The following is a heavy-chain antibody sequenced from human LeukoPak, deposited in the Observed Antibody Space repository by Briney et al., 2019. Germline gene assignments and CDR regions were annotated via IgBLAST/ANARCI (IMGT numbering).Heavy chain of an antibody. Sequence: GGSLRLSCVASGFTFSSYWMHWVRPDPRKGLVWVSRIRTDGTITTYADSVKGRFSISRDNAKNTLYLQVNSLRVEDTAVYYCAREGTGSYMDVWGKGTTVTVSS. CDR2: IRTDGTIT. CDR3: AREGTGSYMDV. CDR1: GFTFSSYW. D-gene: IGHD1/OR15-1a*01. J-gene: IGHJ6*03. V-gene: IGHV3-74*01.